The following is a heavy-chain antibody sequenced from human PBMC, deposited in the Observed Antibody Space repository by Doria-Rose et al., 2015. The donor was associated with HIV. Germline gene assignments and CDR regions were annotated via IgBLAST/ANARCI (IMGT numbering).Heavy chain of an antibody. D-gene: IGHD3-3*01. CDR3: AKAPIIGPKYYFYMDV. Sequence: VQLVQSGGGLVQPGRSLRLSCVGSGLSFESYAMHWVRLAPGEGLEWVAGISWDSGAKGNADSVEGRFTIVRDNAKKSVYLEMRSLRPEDTAFYYCAKAPIIGPKYYFYMDVWGKGTSVIVSS. J-gene: IGHJ6*03. CDR2: ISWDSGAK. CDR1: GLSFESYA. V-gene: IGHV3-9*01.